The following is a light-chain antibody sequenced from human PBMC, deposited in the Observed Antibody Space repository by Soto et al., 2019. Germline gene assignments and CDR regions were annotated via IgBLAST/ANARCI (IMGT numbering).Light chain of an antibody. CDR2: EVS. Sequence: QSVLTQPPSASGSPGQSVTISCTGTSSVVGGYNYVSWYQQHPGKAPKLMIYEVSKRPSGVPDRFSGSKSGNTASLTVSGLRPEDEADYYCCSYAGSNNLVFGGGTKLTVL. J-gene: IGLJ2*01. CDR1: SSVVGGYNY. V-gene: IGLV2-8*01. CDR3: CSYAGSNNLV.